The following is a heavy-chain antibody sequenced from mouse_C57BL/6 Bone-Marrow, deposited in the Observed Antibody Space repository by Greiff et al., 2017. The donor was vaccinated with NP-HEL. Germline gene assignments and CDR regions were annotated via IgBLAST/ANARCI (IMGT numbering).Heavy chain of an antibody. CDR3: ERRPTLYDDYGSYAMDY. V-gene: IGHV5-6*01. D-gene: IGHD2-4*01. J-gene: IGHJ4*01. CDR1: GFTFSSYG. Sequence: EVQGVESGGDLVKPGGSLKLSCAASGFTFSSYGMSWVRQTPDKRLEWVATISSGGSYTYYPDSVKGRFTISRDNAKNTLYLQMSSLKSEDTAMYYCERRPTLYDDYGSYAMDYWGQGTSVTVSS. CDR2: ISSGGSYT.